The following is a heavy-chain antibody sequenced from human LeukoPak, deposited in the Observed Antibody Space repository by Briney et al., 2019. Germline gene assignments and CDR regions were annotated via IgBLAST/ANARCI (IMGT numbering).Heavy chain of an antibody. CDR1: GGTFSSYA. V-gene: IGHV1-69*13. J-gene: IGHJ5*02. D-gene: IGHD2-2*01. CDR3: ARGVVPAAIGRFDP. CDR2: IIPIFGTA. Sequence: ASVKVSCKASGGTFSSYAISWVRRAPGQGLEWMGGIIPIFGTANYAQKFQGRVTITADESTSTAYMELSSLRSEDTAVYYCARGVVPAAIGRFDPWGQGTLVTVSS.